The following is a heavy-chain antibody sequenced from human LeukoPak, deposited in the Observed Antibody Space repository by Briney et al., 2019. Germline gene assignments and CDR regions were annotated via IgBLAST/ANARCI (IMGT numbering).Heavy chain of an antibody. V-gene: IGHV7-4-1*02. CDR3: ARGSRPTVAGTGLGY. CDR1: GYTFTSYA. J-gene: IGHJ4*02. CDR2: INTNTGNP. D-gene: IGHD6-19*01. Sequence: ASVKVSCTASGYTFTSYAMYWVRQAPGQGLEWMGWINTNTGNPTYAQGFTGRFVFSLDTSVSTAYLQISSLKAEDTAVYYCARGSRPTVAGTGLGYWGQGTLVTVSS.